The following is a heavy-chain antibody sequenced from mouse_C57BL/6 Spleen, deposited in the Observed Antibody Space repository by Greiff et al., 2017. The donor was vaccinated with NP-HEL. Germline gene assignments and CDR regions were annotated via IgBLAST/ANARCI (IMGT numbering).Heavy chain of an antibody. J-gene: IGHJ4*01. D-gene: IGHD2-1*01. Sequence: EVKLVESGGGLVQPGGSMKLSCVASGFTFSNYWMNWVRQSPEKGLEWVAQIRLKSDNYATHYAESVKGRFTISRDDSKSSVYLQMNNLRAEDTGIYYCTYGIYAMDYWGQGTSVTVSS. CDR2: IRLKSDNYAT. CDR1: GFTFSNYW. CDR3: TYGIYAMDY. V-gene: IGHV6-3*01.